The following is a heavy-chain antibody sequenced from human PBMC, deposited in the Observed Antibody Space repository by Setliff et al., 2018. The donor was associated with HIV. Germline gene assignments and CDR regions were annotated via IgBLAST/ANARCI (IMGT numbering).Heavy chain of an antibody. CDR3: ARGGSSGWERGLGYYYYYYMDV. J-gene: IGHJ6*03. CDR2: IYYSGST. V-gene: IGHV4-59*01. D-gene: IGHD6-19*01. CDR1: GGSFSSYY. Sequence: SETLSLTCTVSGGSFSSYYWSWIRQPPGKGLEWIGYIYYSGSTNYNPSLKSRVTISVDTSKNQFSLKLSSVTAADTAVYYCARGGSSGWERGLGYYYYYYMDVWGKGTTVTVSS.